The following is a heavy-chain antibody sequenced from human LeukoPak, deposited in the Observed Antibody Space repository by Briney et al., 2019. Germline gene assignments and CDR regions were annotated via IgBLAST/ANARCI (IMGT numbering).Heavy chain of an antibody. Sequence: SETLSLTCTVSGGSISSSNYYWGWIRQPPGKTLEWIGSIYYSGSTYYNPSLKSRVTISVDTSKNQFSLKLSSVTAADTAVYYCARGHYYDSSGYRGGFDYWGQGTLVTVSP. CDR2: IYYSGST. D-gene: IGHD3-22*01. V-gene: IGHV4-39*07. CDR1: GGSISSSNYY. CDR3: ARGHYYDSSGYRGGFDY. J-gene: IGHJ4*02.